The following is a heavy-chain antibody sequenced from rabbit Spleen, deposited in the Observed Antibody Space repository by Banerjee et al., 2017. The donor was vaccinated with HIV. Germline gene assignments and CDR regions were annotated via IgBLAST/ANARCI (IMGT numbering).Heavy chain of an antibody. Sequence: QSLEESGGGLVKPEGSLTLTCTASGFSFNKTYYMCWVRQAPGKGLEWIACIYGGDGSSTAYASWAKGRFTVSKTSSTTVTLQMTRLTAADTATYFCAKGANSDGNGWDLWGPGTLVTVS. J-gene: IGHJ4*01. CDR2: IYGGDGSST. CDR1: GFSFNKTYY. V-gene: IGHV1S40*01. D-gene: IGHD6-1*01. CDR3: AKGANSDGNGWDL.